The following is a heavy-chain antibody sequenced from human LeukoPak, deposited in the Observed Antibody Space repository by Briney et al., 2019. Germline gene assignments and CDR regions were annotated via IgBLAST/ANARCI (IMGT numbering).Heavy chain of an antibody. CDR1: GFTFSSYW. CDR3: ARDPDAGTADY. Sequence: GGSLRLSCAASGFTFSSYWMSWVRQAPGKGLKWVANINEHGSEKYYVDSVKGRFTISRDNAKNSLYLQMNSLRVEDTAVYYCARDPDAGTADYWGQGTLVTVSS. CDR2: INEHGSEK. J-gene: IGHJ4*02. D-gene: IGHD6-13*01. V-gene: IGHV3-7*01.